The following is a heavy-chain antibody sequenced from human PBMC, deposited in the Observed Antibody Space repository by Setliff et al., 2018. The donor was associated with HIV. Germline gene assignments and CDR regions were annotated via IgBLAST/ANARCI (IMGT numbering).Heavy chain of an antibody. D-gene: IGHD3-16*01. V-gene: IGHV4-4*09. CDR2: IHASGTT. CDR3: VNPSGAMGDFDS. CDR1: AGSISAYY. Sequence: SETLSLTCTVSAGSISAYYWSWIRQPPGKGLEWIGFIHASGTTKDNPSLKSRLTISVDTSKNQFSLQLTSVTAADTAVYYCVNPSGAMGDFDSWGQGTLVTVSS. J-gene: IGHJ4*02.